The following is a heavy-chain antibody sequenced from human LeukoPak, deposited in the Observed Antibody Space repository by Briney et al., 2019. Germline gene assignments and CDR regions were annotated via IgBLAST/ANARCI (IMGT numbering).Heavy chain of an antibody. J-gene: IGHJ4*02. CDR2: IYYSGST. D-gene: IGHD7-27*01. CDR1: GGSISSYY. CDR3: ARHGGLGIHLDY. V-gene: IGHV4-59*08. Sequence: PSETLSLTCTVSGGSISSYYWSWIRQPPGKGLEWIGYIYYSGSTNYNPSLKSRVTISVDTSKNQFSLKLSSVTAADTAVYYCARHGGLGIHLDYWGQGTLVTVSS.